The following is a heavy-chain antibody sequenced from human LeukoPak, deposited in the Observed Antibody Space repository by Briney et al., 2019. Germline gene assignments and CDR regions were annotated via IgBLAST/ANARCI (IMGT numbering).Heavy chain of an antibody. CDR1: GGAISSYY. CDR3: ARGGLMVHAHDAFDI. J-gene: IGHJ3*02. CDR2: MFYSGST. V-gene: IGHV4-59*08. Sequence: SETLSLTCTVSGGAISSYYWSWVRRPPGKGLEWIGYMFYSGSTNSNPSLKSRLTISVDTSKNQFSLKLSSVTAADTAVYYCARGGLMVHAHDAFDIWGQGTMVTVSS. D-gene: IGHD2-8*01.